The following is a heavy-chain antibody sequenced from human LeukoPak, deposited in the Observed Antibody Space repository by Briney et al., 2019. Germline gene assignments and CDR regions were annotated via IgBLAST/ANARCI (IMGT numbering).Heavy chain of an antibody. D-gene: IGHD3/OR15-3a*01. J-gene: IGHJ4*02. CDR2: INHSGTT. Sequence: PSETLSLTCGLFGVSFTGHYWNWIRQPPGKGLEWTGEINHSGTTTYNPSLMSRVTISLDTSKNQFTLQLTSVTAADTAVYFCARWETDLDLTFDSWGQGTLVTVSS. V-gene: IGHV4-34*01. CDR3: ARWETDLDLTFDS. CDR1: GVSFTGHY.